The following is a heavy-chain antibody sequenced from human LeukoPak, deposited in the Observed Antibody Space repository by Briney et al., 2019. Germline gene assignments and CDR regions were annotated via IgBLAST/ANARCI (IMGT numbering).Heavy chain of an antibody. CDR1: GYTFTSYG. J-gene: IGHJ4*02. D-gene: IGHD1-26*01. V-gene: IGHV1-18*01. Sequence: ASVKVSCKASGYTFTSYGISWVRQAPGQGLEWMGWISAYNGNTNYAQKLQGRVTMTTDTSTSIAYMELRSLRSDDTAVYYCAREGIVEWELPIDYWGQGTLVTVSS. CDR2: ISAYNGNT. CDR3: AREGIVEWELPIDY.